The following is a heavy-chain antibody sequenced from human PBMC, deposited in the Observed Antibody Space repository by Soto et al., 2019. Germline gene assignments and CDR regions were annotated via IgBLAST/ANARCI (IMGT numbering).Heavy chain of an antibody. Sequence: SETLSLTCSVSGASITTYYWSWIRQPPGKGLEWIGSISYSGSTKYNPSLESRVMISLDTSKNQFSLRLTSVTAADTALYYCARDWDSSGLFDPWGQGALVTVAS. J-gene: IGHJ5*02. CDR2: ISYSGST. CDR3: ARDWDSSGLFDP. CDR1: GASITTYY. D-gene: IGHD3-10*01. V-gene: IGHV4-59*01.